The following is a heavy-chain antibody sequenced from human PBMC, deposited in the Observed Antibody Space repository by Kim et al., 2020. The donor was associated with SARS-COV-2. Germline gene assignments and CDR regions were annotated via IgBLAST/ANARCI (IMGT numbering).Heavy chain of an antibody. CDR3: ASPIPNIVVVPANYYGMDV. V-gene: IGHV4-4*02. CDR2: IYHSGST. CDR1: GGSISSSNW. Sequence: SETLSLTCAVSGGSISSSNWWSWVRQPPGKGLEWIGEIYHSGSTNYNPSLKSRVTISVDKSKNQFSLKLSSVTAADTAVYYCASPIPNIVVVPANYYGMDVWGQGTTVTVSS. J-gene: IGHJ6*02. D-gene: IGHD2-2*01.